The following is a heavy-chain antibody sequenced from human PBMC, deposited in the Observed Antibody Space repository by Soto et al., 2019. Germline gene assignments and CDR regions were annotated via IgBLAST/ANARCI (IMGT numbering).Heavy chain of an antibody. CDR2: ISSSSSTI. V-gene: IGHV3-48*02. Sequence: LRLSCAASGFTFSSYSMNWVRQAPGKGLGWVSYISSSSSTIYYADSVKGRFTISRDNAKNSLYLQMNSLRDEDTAVYYCARGCSSTSCYFRYYGMDVWGQGTTVTVSS. CDR3: ARGCSSTSCYFRYYGMDV. D-gene: IGHD2-2*01. CDR1: GFTFSSYS. J-gene: IGHJ6*02.